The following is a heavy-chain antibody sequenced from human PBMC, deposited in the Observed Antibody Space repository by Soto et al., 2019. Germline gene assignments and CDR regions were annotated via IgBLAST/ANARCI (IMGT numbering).Heavy chain of an antibody. CDR3: ARGIKYGDYSRWFDP. Sequence: SVKVSCKTSGGTFSSYAISWVRQAPGQGLEWMGGIVPIVDTSTYAQKFQGRVTITADESTSTAYMELSSLRSEDTAVYYCARGIKYGDYSRWFDPWGPGTLVTVSS. CDR1: GGTFSSYA. J-gene: IGHJ5*02. V-gene: IGHV1-69*13. CDR2: IVPIVDTS. D-gene: IGHD4-17*01.